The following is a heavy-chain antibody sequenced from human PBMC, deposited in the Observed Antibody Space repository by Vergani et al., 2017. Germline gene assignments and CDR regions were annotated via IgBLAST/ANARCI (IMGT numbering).Heavy chain of an antibody. CDR2: IYYSGST. D-gene: IGHD6-13*01. J-gene: IGHJ4*02. CDR3: ARENGRIAAVDY. CDR1: GGSISSYY. V-gene: IGHV4-59*01. Sequence: QVQLQQWGPGLVKPSETLSLTCTVSGGSISSYYWSWIRQPPGKGLEWIGYIYYSGSTNYNPSLKSRVTISVDTSKNQFSLKLSSVTAADTAVYYCARENGRIAAVDYWGQGTLVTVSS.